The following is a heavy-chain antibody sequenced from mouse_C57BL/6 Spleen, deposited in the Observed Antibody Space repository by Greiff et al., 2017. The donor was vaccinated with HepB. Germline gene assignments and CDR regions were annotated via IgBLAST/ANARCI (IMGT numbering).Heavy chain of an antibody. J-gene: IGHJ1*03. Sequence: EVKLMESGGGLVKPGGSLKLSCAASGFTFSDYGMHWVRQAPEKGLEWVAYISSGSSTIYYADTVKGRFTISRDNAKNTLFLQMTSLRSEDTAMYYCARGGYDYDGGYWYFDVWGTGTTVTVSS. CDR2: ISSGSSTI. D-gene: IGHD2-4*01. CDR3: ARGGYDYDGGYWYFDV. V-gene: IGHV5-17*01. CDR1: GFTFSDYG.